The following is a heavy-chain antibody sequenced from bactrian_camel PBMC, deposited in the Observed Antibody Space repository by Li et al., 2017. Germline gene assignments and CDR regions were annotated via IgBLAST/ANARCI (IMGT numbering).Heavy chain of an antibody. CDR2: INSRGSST. Sequence: HVQLVESGGGLVQPGGSLRLSCAASGLTFSNYYTNWVRQAPGRGLERVSSINSRGSSTYYSDSVKGRFTISRDNAKNTLYLEMNRLNSEDTALYYCVTHGHYSDFDVLADFAYWGQGTQVTVS. V-gene: IGHV3-2*01. D-gene: IGHD4*01. J-gene: IGHJ6*01. CDR1: GLTFSNYY. CDR3: VTHGHYSDFDVLADFAY.